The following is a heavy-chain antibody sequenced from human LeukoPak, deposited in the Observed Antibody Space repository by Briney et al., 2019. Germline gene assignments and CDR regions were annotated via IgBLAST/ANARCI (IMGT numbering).Heavy chain of an antibody. D-gene: IGHD3-10*01. Sequence: GGSLRLSCAASGFTFSSYAMSWVRQAPGKGLEWVSAISGSGGSTYYADSVKGRFTISRDNSKNTLYLQMNSLRAEDTAVYYCAKGSDYYGTLYYFDCWGQGTLVTVSS. V-gene: IGHV3-23*01. CDR2: ISGSGGST. CDR3: AKGSDYYGTLYYFDC. J-gene: IGHJ4*02. CDR1: GFTFSSYA.